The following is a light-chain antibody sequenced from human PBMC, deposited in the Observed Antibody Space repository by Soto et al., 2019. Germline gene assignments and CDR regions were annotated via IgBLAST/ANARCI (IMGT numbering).Light chain of an antibody. V-gene: IGLV2-11*01. CDR3: CSYAGSTKDV. CDR1: SSDVGGYNY. Sequence: QSALTQPRSVSGSPGQSVTISCIGTSSDVGGYNYVSWYQQHPGKAPKLMIYDVSKRPSGVPDRFSGSKSGNTASLTISGLQAEDEADYYCCSYAGSTKDVFGTGTKVTVL. CDR2: DVS. J-gene: IGLJ1*01.